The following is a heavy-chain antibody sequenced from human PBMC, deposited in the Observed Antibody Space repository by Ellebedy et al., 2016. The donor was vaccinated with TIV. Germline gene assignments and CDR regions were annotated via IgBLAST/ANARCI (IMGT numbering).Heavy chain of an antibody. CDR2: INSDGRST. J-gene: IGHJ4*02. Sequence: GGSLRLSCAASGFTFSTHAMHWVRQAPGKGLEWVSVINSDGRSTSYADAVKGRFTISRDNSRNTLFLQMNSLRGEDTAVYYCAEEWPSYSSSFGYWGQGTLVTVSS. D-gene: IGHD6-13*01. V-gene: IGHV3-23*01. CDR3: AEEWPSYSSSFGY. CDR1: GFTFSTHA.